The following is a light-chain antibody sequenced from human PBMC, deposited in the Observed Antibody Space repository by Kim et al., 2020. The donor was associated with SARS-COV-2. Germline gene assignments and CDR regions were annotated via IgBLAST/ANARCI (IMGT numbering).Light chain of an antibody. CDR2: GSS. V-gene: IGLV3-19*01. J-gene: IGLJ2*01. CDR1: SLRGFY. CDR3: NCRDNG. Sequence: SSELTQDPAVSVALGQTVRITCQGDSLRGFYASWYQQKSRQAPVLVFYGSSNRPSGIPDRFSGSSSCDTASLTITVAQAEDEADYYCNCRDNGFGGGTPL.